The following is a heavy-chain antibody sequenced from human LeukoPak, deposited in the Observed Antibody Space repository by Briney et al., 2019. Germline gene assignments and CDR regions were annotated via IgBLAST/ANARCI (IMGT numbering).Heavy chain of an antibody. CDR2: MNPISGVT. CDR3: TRGAGTSWLDY. Sequence: ASVKVSCKPSGYTFTVNYLHWVRRAPGQGLEWVGWMNPISGVTVYAQNFQGRVTMTRDTSISTAYMELSSLTSDDTAVYYCTRGAGTSWLDYWGQGSLVIVYS. D-gene: IGHD2-2*01. CDR1: GYTFTVNY. V-gene: IGHV1-2*02. J-gene: IGHJ4*02.